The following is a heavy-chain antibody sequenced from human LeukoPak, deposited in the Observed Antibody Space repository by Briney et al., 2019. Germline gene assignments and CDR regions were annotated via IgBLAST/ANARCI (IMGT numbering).Heavy chain of an antibody. Sequence: SVKVSCKASGGSFSSYAISWVRQAPGQGLEWMGRIIPILGIANYAQKFQGRVTITADKSTSTAYMELSSLRSEDTAVYYCARQLYYHGSGSPFDPWGQGTLVTVSS. J-gene: IGHJ5*02. CDR1: GGSFSSYA. CDR2: IIPILGIA. V-gene: IGHV1-69*04. D-gene: IGHD3-10*01. CDR3: ARQLYYHGSGSPFDP.